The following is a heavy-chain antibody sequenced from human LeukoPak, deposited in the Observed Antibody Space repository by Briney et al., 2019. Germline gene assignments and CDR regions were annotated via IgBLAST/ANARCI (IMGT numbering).Heavy chain of an antibody. CDR3: AKGDGSGSYYRLQLDY. V-gene: IGHV3-9*01. D-gene: IGHD3-10*01. Sequence: GGSLRLSCAASGFTFDDYAMHWVRQRPGKGLEWVAGLNWNDGTIAHADSVKGRFTMSRDNAKNSLYLQMDSLRAEDTAFYYCAKGDGSGSYYRLQLDYWGQGTLVTVSS. J-gene: IGHJ4*02. CDR1: GFTFDDYA. CDR2: LNWNDGTI.